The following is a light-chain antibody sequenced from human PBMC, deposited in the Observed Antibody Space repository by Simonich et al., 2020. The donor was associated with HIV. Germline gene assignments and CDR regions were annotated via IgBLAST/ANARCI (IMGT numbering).Light chain of an antibody. CDR2: RKN. Sequence: QSVLTQPPSASGTPGQRVTISCSGSSSNIGSNYVYWYQQLPGPAPKLLIFRKNQRPSGVPDRSSGSTSGTAASLAISGLRSEDEADYYCAAWDDSLSGSWVFGGGTKLTVL. CDR1: SSNIGSNY. V-gene: IGLV1-47*01. J-gene: IGLJ3*02. CDR3: AAWDDSLSGSWV.